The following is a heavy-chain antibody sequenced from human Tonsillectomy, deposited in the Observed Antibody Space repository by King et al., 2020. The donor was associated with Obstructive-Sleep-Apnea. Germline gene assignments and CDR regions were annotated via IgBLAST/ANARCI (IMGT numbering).Heavy chain of an antibody. CDR2: VFYTGTT. D-gene: IGHD4-17*01. Sequence: QLQESGPRLVKPSETLSLTCNVSGGSINSSSYYWAWVRQPPGKGPEWIGHVFYTGTTYYNVSLRSRVTISVDTSKSQFSLKLTSVTAADTAVYYCAGAYNGDYVFDYWGQGALVTVSS. J-gene: IGHJ4*02. CDR3: AGAYNGDYVFDY. CDR1: GGSINSSSYY. V-gene: IGHV4-39*07.